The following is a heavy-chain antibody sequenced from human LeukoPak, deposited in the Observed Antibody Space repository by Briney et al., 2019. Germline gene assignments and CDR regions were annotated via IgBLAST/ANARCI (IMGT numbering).Heavy chain of an antibody. V-gene: IGHV4-59*01. CDR2: IYYSGST. J-gene: IGHJ4*02. CDR1: GGSISSYY. CDR3: AREGRIGAGTGAFDY. D-gene: IGHD6-19*01. Sequence: PSETLSLTCTVSGGSISSYYWSWIRQPPGKGLEWIGYIYYSGSTNYNPSLKSRVTISVDTSKNQFSLKLSSVTAADTAVYYCAREGRIGAGTGAFDYWGQGTLVTVSS.